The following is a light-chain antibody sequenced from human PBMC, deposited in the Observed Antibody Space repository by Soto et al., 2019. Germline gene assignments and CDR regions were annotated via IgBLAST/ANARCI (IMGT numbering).Light chain of an antibody. J-gene: IGKJ4*01. V-gene: IGKV1-39*01. Sequence: DIQMTQSPSSLSASVGDRVTITCRASQSISSYLNWYQQKPGKAPELLIYAASYLQSGVPSRFSGSGSGTDFTLTIGSLQPTDFATYYCQQSYSIPLTFGGGTKVEIK. CDR1: QSISSY. CDR2: AAS. CDR3: QQSYSIPLT.